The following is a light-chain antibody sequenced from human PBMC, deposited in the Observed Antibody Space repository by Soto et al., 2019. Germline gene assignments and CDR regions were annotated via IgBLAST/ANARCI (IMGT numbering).Light chain of an antibody. Sequence: QSVLTQPPSVSGAPGQRVTISCTGSSSNVGAGYYVHWYQQLPETAPKLLIYNNNNRPSGVPDRFSASKSGTSASLAITGLQADDEADYYCQSYDSALSDTVFGGGTKLTVL. CDR1: SSNVGAGYY. J-gene: IGLJ3*02. V-gene: IGLV1-40*01. CDR2: NNN. CDR3: QSYDSALSDTV.